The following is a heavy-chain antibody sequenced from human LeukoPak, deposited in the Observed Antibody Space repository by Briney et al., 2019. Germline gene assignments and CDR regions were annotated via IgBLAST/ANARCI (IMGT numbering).Heavy chain of an antibody. Sequence: GESLKISCKGSGYSFTNYWIGWVRQMPGKGLEWMGIIYPGDSDTRYSPSFQGQVTISADKSISTAYLQWSSLKASDTAMYYCARGQVYSSGWSPTDYWGRGTLVTVSS. J-gene: IGHJ4*02. CDR2: IYPGDSDT. CDR1: GYSFTNYW. CDR3: ARGQVYSSGWSPTDY. D-gene: IGHD6-19*01. V-gene: IGHV5-51*01.